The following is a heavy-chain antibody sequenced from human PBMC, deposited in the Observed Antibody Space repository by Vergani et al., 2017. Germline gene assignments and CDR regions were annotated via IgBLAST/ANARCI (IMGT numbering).Heavy chain of an antibody. Sequence: QVHLVQSGSEVKKPGASVKVSCKASGYTITDYYIHWVRHAPGQRLEWMGWINPNSGGTEYAQKFQSRVTMTWDTSTTTAYVDRSSLRSDDTAGYYCARGRPYGGWFDPWGQGTLVTVSS. CDR1: GYTITDYY. CDR2: INPNSGGT. CDR3: ARGRPYGGWFDP. V-gene: IGHV1-2*02. D-gene: IGHD4-17*01. J-gene: IGHJ5*02.